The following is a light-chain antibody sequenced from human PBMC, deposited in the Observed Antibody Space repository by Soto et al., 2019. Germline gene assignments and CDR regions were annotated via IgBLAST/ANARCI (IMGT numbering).Light chain of an antibody. CDR1: TSDVGGYNS. CDR3: CSYAGSNIWV. V-gene: IGLV2-8*01. Sequence: QSALTQVASVSGSPGQSITISCTGTTSDVGGYNSVSWYQQHPGKAPKLMIYEVNKRPPGVPDRFSGSKSGNAASLTVSGLQAEDEADYYCCSYAGSNIWVFGGGTKLTVL. J-gene: IGLJ3*02. CDR2: EVN.